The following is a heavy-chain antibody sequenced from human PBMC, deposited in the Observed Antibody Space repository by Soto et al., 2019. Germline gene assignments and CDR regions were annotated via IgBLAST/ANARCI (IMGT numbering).Heavy chain of an antibody. D-gene: IGHD2-2*01. CDR3: ARVRPQLPAIGFQH. CDR1: GGTFSSYT. CDR2: IIPILGIA. J-gene: IGHJ1*01. V-gene: IGHV1-69*02. Sequence: QVQLVQSGAEVKKPGSSVKVSCKASGGTFSSYTISWVRQAPGQGLEWMGRIIPILGIANYAQKFQGRVTXXAXKXXSTAYMELSSLRSEDTAVYYCARVRPQLPAIGFQHWGQGTLVTVSS.